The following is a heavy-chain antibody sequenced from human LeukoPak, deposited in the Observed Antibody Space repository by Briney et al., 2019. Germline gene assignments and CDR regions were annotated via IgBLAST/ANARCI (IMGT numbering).Heavy chain of an antibody. V-gene: IGHV3-23*01. D-gene: IGHD4-23*01. CDR3: ARMPTVDDAFDI. J-gene: IGHJ3*02. CDR2: ISGSGGST. CDR1: GFTFSSYA. Sequence: GGSLRLSCAASGFTFSSYAMSWVRQAPGKGLEWVSAISGSGGSTYYADSVKGRFAISRDNSRNTLYLQMNSLRAEDTAVYYCARMPTVDDAFDIWGQGTMVTVSS.